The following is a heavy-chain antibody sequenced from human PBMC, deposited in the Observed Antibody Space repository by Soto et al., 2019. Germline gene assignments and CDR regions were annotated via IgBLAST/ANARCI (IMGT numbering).Heavy chain of an antibody. CDR2: IWYDEKKI. CDR1: GFSFSSYV. V-gene: IGHV3-33*01. Sequence: GGSLRLSCAASGFSFSSYVMHWVRQAPGKGLEWVALIWYDEKKIYYADSVKGRFTISRDNSENTLYLQMSSLRAEDTAVYYCARDLDYGADYWGRGTLVTVSS. D-gene: IGHD4-17*01. CDR3: ARDLDYGADY. J-gene: IGHJ4*02.